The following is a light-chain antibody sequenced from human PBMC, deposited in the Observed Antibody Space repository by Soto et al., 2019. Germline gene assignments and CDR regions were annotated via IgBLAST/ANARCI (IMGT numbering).Light chain of an antibody. Sequence: QSVLTQPPSASGTPGQRVTISCSGSSSNIGSNTVNWYQQLPGTTPKLLIYSNNQRPSGVPARFSGSKSGTSASLAISGLQSDDEADYYCASWYDGLNGYVFGTGTKVTVL. J-gene: IGLJ1*01. CDR2: SNN. CDR3: ASWYDGLNGYV. V-gene: IGLV1-44*01. CDR1: SSNIGSNT.